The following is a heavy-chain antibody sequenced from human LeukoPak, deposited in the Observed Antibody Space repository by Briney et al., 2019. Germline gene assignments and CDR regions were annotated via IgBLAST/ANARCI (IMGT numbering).Heavy chain of an antibody. CDR3: ARVSGSVIAREYYYYMDV. V-gene: IGHV4-39*07. D-gene: IGHD1-26*01. J-gene: IGHJ6*03. CDR2: IYYSGST. Sequence: SETLSLTCTVSGGSISSSSYYWGWIRQPPGKGLEWIGSIYYSGSTYYNPSLKSRVTISVDTSKNQFSLKLSSVTAADTAVYYCARVSGSVIAREYYYYMDVWGTGTTVIVS. CDR1: GGSISSSSYY.